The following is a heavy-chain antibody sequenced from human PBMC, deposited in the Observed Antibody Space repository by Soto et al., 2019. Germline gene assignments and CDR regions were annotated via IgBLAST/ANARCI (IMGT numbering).Heavy chain of an antibody. V-gene: IGHV3-33*01. Sequence: SLRLSCAASGFTFSSYGMHWVRQAPGKGLEWVAVIWYDGSNKYYADSVKGRFTISRDNSKNTLYLQMNSLRAEDTAVYYCARGLGDSSGYYYYYYGMDVWGQGTTVTVSS. J-gene: IGHJ6*02. CDR3: ARGLGDSSGYYYYYYGMDV. D-gene: IGHD3-22*01. CDR1: GFTFSSYG. CDR2: IWYDGSNK.